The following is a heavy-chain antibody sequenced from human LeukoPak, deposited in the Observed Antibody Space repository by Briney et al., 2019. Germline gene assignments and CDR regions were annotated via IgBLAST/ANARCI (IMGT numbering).Heavy chain of an antibody. CDR2: IYYSGST. Sequence: SETLSLTCTVSGGSISSYYWSWIRQPPGKGLEWIGYIYYSGSTNYNPSLKSRVTISVDTSKNQFSLKLSSVTAADTAVYYCARVVVAANPYYYYGMDAWGQGTTVTVSS. D-gene: IGHD2-15*01. V-gene: IGHV4-59*08. CDR3: ARVVVAANPYYYYGMDA. CDR1: GGSISSYY. J-gene: IGHJ6*02.